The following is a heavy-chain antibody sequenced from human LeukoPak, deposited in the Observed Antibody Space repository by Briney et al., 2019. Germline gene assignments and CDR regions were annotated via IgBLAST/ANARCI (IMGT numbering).Heavy chain of an antibody. CDR3: ARGGIAAAGPRDYYYYMDV. CDR2: IYYSGST. V-gene: IGHV4-59*08. CDR1: GGSISSYY. J-gene: IGHJ6*03. Sequence: SETLSLTCTVSGGSISSYYWSWIRQPPGKGLEWIGYIYYSGSTNYNPSLKSRVTISVDTSKNQFSLKLSSVTAAHTAVYYWARGGIAAAGPRDYYYYMDVWGKGTTVTVSS. D-gene: IGHD6-13*01.